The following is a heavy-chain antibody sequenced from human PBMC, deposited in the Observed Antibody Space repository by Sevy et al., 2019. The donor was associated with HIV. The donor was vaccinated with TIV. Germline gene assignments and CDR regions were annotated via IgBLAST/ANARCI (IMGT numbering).Heavy chain of an antibody. J-gene: IGHJ4*02. CDR1: GGSIISNSYY. D-gene: IGHD4-17*01. V-gene: IGHV4-39*02. Sequence: SETLSLTCTVSGGSIISNSYYWGWIRQPPGKGLEWIGSIYYSGRTYYNPSHKSRVTISADTSKNQFSLKLRYVTAADTAVYYCAREKTTVTAFDYWGQGTLVTVSS. CDR2: IYYSGRT. CDR3: AREKTTVTAFDY.